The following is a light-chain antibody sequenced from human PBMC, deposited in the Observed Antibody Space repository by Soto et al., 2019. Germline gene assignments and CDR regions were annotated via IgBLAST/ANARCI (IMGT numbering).Light chain of an antibody. V-gene: IGKV3-20*01. J-gene: IGKJ1*01. CDR1: QSFSGPY. Sequence: EIVLTQSPDTLSLSPGERATLSSRASQSFSGPYLACYQQKPGHTPRLLIYGASSRATGIPDRFSGSGSGTDFTLTISRLEPEDFAVYYCQQYESWTFGQGTKVDIK. CDR2: GAS. CDR3: QQYESWT.